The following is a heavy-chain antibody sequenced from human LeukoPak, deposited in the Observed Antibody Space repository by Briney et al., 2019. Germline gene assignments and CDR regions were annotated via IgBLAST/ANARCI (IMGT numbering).Heavy chain of an antibody. D-gene: IGHD6-19*01. CDR3: AKASGGSGWYWGY. CDR1: GFTFSSYG. CDR2: ISGSGGST. V-gene: IGHV3-23*01. J-gene: IGHJ4*02. Sequence: PGGSLRLSCAASGFTFSSYGMSWVRQAPGKGLEWVSAISGSGGSTYYADSVKGRFTISRDNSKNTLYLQMNSLRAEDTAVYYCAKASGGSGWYWGYWGQGTLVTVSS.